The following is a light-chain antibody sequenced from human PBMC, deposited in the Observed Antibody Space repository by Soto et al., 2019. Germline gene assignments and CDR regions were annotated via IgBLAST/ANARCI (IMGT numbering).Light chain of an antibody. CDR3: QQANSFPIT. J-gene: IGKJ5*01. V-gene: IGKV1-12*01. CDR1: QDIGSW. CDR2: AAS. Sequence: DIQMTQSPSSVSASVGDRVTITCRASQDIGSWLAWYQQKPGKAPKLLIYAASSLPSGVPSRFSGGGSGTDFTRTISSLQPEDFSTYYCQQANSFPITFGQGTRLEIK.